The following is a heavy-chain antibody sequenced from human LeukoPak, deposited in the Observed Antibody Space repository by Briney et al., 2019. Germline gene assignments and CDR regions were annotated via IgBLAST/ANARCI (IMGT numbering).Heavy chain of an antibody. CDR2: IDTSSTTM. V-gene: IGHV3-48*04. Sequence: PGGSLRLFCEASGLTFSKYSMTWVRQAPGKGLEWVSFIDTSSTTMYYTDSVKGRFTISRDNAKNSLYLQMNSLKVEDTAIYYCARDNWVDCWGQGTLVTVSS. CDR1: GLTFSKYS. J-gene: IGHJ5*01. CDR3: ARDNWVDC.